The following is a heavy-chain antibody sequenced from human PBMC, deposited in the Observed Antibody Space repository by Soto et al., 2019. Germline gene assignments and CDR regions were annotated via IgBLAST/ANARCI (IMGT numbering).Heavy chain of an antibody. CDR3: ARGYCSGGSCSPGQH. Sequence: QVQLVQSGAEVKKPGSSVKVSCKASGGTFSSYTISWVRQAPGQGLEWMGRIIPILGIANYAQKFQGRVTITADKPTSTAYMELSSLRSEDTAVYYCARGYCSGGSCSPGQHWGQGTLVPVSS. CDR2: IIPILGIA. V-gene: IGHV1-69*02. D-gene: IGHD2-15*01. CDR1: GGTFSSYT. J-gene: IGHJ1*01.